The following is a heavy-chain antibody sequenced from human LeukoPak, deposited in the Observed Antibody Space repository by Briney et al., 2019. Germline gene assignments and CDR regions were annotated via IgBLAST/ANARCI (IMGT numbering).Heavy chain of an antibody. CDR3: AKVITMIVVASPFDY. CDR1: GFTFSDYY. CDR2: ISSSGSTI. D-gene: IGHD3-22*01. Sequence: GGSLRLSCAASGFTFSDYYMSWIRQAPGKGLEWVSYISSSGSTIYYADSVKGRFTISRDNSKNTLYLQMNSLRAEDTAVYYCAKVITMIVVASPFDYWGQGTLVTVSS. V-gene: IGHV3-11*01. J-gene: IGHJ4*02.